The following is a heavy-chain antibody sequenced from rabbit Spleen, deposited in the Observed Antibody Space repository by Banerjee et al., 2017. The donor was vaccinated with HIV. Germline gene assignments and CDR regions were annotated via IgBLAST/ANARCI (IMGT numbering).Heavy chain of an antibody. J-gene: IGHJ4*01. Sequence: QQQLEESGGGLVKPGGTLTLTCKASGIDFSSYYYMCWVRQAPGKGLEWIGCIYTGNVKTYYASWAKGRFTISKTSSTTVTLQMTSLTVADTATYFCATGYTATSYYNLWGPGTLVTVS. V-gene: IGHV1S45*01. CDR1: GIDFSSYYY. CDR3: ATGYTATSYYNL. CDR2: IYTGNVKT. D-gene: IGHD8-1*01.